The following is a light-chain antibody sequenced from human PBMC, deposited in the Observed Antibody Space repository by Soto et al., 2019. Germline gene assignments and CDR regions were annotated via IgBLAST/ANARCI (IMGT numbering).Light chain of an antibody. CDR2: GAS. CDR3: QQYSNWPPIT. J-gene: IGKJ5*01. V-gene: IGKV3-15*01. CDR1: QSVDSH. Sequence: ETVMTQSPATLSVSPGERATLSCRASQSVDSHLAWYRQKPGQAPRLLIYGASTRATGIPARFSGSGSGTEFTLTISCLQSGDFAVYYCQQYSNWPPITFGQGTRLEVK.